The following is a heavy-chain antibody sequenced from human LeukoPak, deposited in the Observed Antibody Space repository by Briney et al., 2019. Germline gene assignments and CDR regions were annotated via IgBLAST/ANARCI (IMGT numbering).Heavy chain of an antibody. CDR3: ARDGGSDAFDI. V-gene: IGHV1-46*01. J-gene: IGHJ3*02. CDR1: GYTFTSYY. Sequence: ASVKVSYKASGYTFTSYYMHWVRQAPGQGLEWMGIINPRGGSTSYAQEFQGRVTMTRDTSTSTVYMELSSLRSEDTAVYYCARDGGSDAFDIWGQGTMVTVSS. CDR2: INPRGGST.